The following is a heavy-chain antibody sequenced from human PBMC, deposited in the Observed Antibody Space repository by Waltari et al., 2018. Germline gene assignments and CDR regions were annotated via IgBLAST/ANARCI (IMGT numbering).Heavy chain of an antibody. V-gene: IGHV1-69*05. CDR2: IIPIFGTA. D-gene: IGHD3-22*01. CDR3: ARETNYYDSSGPFDP. Sequence: QVQLVQSGAEVKKPGSSVKVSCMASGGTFSSYAISWVRQATGQGLEWMGGIIPIFGTANYAQKFQGRVTITTDESTSTAYMELSSLRSEDTAVYYCARETNYYDSSGPFDPWGQGTLVTVSS. CDR1: GGTFSSYA. J-gene: IGHJ5*02.